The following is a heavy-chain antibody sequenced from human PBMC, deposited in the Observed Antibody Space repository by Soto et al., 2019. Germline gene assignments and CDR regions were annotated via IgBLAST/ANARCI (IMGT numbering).Heavy chain of an antibody. CDR2: IYKPGRT. Sequence: QVRLQESGPGLVKPSQTLALTCTVTGDSIGAGAYYWNWIRQHPEKGLEWIAYIYKPGRTDYNPSLKSRLTISMDTSKNQLSLWLSSVTAADTAVYYCARGHVVPAFESWGQGTLVTVSS. CDR3: ARGHVVPAFES. J-gene: IGHJ4*02. V-gene: IGHV4-31*03. CDR1: GDSIGAGAYY. D-gene: IGHD3-10*01.